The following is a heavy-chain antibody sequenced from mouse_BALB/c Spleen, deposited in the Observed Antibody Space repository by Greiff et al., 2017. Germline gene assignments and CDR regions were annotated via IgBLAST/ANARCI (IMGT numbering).Heavy chain of an antibody. CDR3: AREVRRGYYAMDY. J-gene: IGHJ4*01. CDR2: IWSDGST. V-gene: IGHV2-6-2*01. CDR1: GFSLTSYG. Sequence: VKLMESGPDLVAPSQSLSITCTVSGFSLTSYGVHWVRQPPGKGLEWLVVIWSDGSTTYNSALKSRLSISKDNSKSQVFLKMNSLQTDDTAMYYCAREVRRGYYAMDYWGQGTSVTVSS. D-gene: IGHD2-14*01.